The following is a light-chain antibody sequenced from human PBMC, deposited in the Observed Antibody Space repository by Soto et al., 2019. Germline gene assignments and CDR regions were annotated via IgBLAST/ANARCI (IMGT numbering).Light chain of an antibody. J-gene: IGKJ1*01. Sequence: EIVLTQSPATLSLSPGERATLSCRASQSVSSYFAWYQQKPGQPPRLLIYDASNRATGIPARFSGSGSGTDFTLTISCLEPEDFAVYYCQQRSNWPLTFGQGTKVEIK. CDR1: QSVSSY. CDR2: DAS. V-gene: IGKV3-11*01. CDR3: QQRSNWPLT.